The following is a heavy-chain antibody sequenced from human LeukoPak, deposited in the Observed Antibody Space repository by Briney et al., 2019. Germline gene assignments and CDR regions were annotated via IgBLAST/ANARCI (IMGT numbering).Heavy chain of an antibody. CDR2: INHSGRT. J-gene: IGHJ1*01. D-gene: IGHD4-17*01. CDR1: GASISGDC. V-gene: IGHV4-34*01. CDR3: ARGHDYGVGWFQH. Sequence: PSETLSLTCAVYGASISGDCWSWTRQPPGKGLEWIGEINHSGRTNYNPSLKSRVTIVVDTSKNQFSLKLSSVTAADTAVYYCARGHDYGVGWFQHWGQGTLVTVSS.